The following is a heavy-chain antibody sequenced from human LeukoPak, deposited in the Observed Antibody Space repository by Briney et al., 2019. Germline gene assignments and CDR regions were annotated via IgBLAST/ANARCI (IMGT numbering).Heavy chain of an antibody. CDR2: IIPIFGTA. Sequence: SVKVSCKASGGTFSSYAISWVRQAPGRGLEWMGGIIPIFGTANYAQKFQGRVTITADKSTSTAYMELSSLRSEDTAVYYCATSLTGYQKIDYWGQGTLVTVSS. CDR3: ATSLTGYQKIDY. D-gene: IGHD3-9*01. CDR1: GGTFSSYA. V-gene: IGHV1-69*06. J-gene: IGHJ4*02.